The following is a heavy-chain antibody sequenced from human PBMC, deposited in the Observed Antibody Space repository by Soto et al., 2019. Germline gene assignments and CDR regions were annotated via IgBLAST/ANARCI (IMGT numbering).Heavy chain of an antibody. Sequence: QVQLVQSGAEVKKPGSSVKVSWKASGGSFSSYAISWVREAPGQRLEWMGGIITIFGTANYEQKFQGRDRITADESTNTAYMERSDQISEDTAGCYCPIHSSGYNTPDYLGQGTLVTVSS. D-gene: IGHD3-22*01. CDR2: IITIFGTA. CDR1: GGSFSSYA. CDR3: PIHSSGYNTPDY. J-gene: IGHJ4*02. V-gene: IGHV1-69*12.